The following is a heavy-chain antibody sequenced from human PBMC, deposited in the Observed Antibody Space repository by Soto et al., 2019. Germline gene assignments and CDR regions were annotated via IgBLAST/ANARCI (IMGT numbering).Heavy chain of an antibody. J-gene: IGHJ6*03. Sequence: EASVKVSCKASGGTFSSYTISWVRQAPGQGLEWMGRIIPILGIANYAQKFQGRVTITADKSTSTAYMELSSLRSEDTAVYYCAREFRQYSMVRGVRYYMDVWDKGTTVTVSS. CDR3: AREFRQYSMVRGVRYYMDV. CDR1: GGTFSSYT. CDR2: IIPILGIA. D-gene: IGHD3-10*01. V-gene: IGHV1-69*04.